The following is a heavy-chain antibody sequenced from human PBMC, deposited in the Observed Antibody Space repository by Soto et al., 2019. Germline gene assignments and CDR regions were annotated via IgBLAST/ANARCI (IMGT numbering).Heavy chain of an antibody. CDR3: ARGGCSGGSCYGNNYYYYYYMDV. D-gene: IGHD2-15*01. CDR2: INHSGST. Sequence: SETLSLTSAFYGVYFIGYYWSWIRQPPGKGLEWIGEINHSGSTNYNPSLKSRVTISVDTSKNQFSLKLSSVTAADTAVYYCARGGCSGGSCYGNNYYYYYYMDVWGKGTTVTVSS. J-gene: IGHJ6*03. CDR1: GVYFIGYY. V-gene: IGHV4-34*01.